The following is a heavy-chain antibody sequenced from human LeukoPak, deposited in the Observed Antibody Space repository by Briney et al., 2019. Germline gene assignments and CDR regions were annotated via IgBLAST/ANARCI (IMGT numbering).Heavy chain of an antibody. Sequence: DPSETLSLTCTVSGDSISHYYWSWIRQPPGKGLEWIGYIYYSGSTNYNPSLKSRVTMSIDTSKKQFSLKLNSVTAADTAVYYCARPARDFDRSGYFHFDYWGQGTLVTVSS. CDR2: IYYSGST. D-gene: IGHD3-22*01. CDR3: ARPARDFDRSGYFHFDY. J-gene: IGHJ4*02. CDR1: GDSISHYY. V-gene: IGHV4-59*08.